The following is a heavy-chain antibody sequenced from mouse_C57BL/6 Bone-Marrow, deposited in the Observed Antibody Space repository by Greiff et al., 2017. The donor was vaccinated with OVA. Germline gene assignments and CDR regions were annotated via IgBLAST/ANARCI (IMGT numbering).Heavy chain of an antibody. CDR3: ARGGFYDYDGVDY. J-gene: IGHJ2*01. D-gene: IGHD2-4*01. V-gene: IGHV1-55*01. CDR2: ISPGSGST. Sequence: VQLQQPGAELVKPGASVKMSCKASGYTFTSYWITWVKQRPGQGLEWIGDISPGSGSTNYNEKFKIKATLTVDTSSSTAYMQLSSLTSEDAAVYYCARGGFYDYDGVDYWGQGTTLTVSS. CDR1: GYTFTSYW.